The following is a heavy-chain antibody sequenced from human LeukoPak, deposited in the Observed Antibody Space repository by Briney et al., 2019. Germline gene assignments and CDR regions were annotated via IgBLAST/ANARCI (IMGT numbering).Heavy chain of an antibody. CDR3: AKGGRYSFFDY. CDR2: ISGDGTET. V-gene: IGHV3-23*01. CDR1: GFTFSSYA. D-gene: IGHD4-11*01. J-gene: IGHJ4*02. Sequence: PGGSLRLSCAASGFTFSSYAMSWVRQAPGKGLEWVSTISGDGTETFYADSVKGRFTISRDNSKNTHYLQMSSLRAEDTGIYYCAKGGRYSFFDYWGQGTLVTASS.